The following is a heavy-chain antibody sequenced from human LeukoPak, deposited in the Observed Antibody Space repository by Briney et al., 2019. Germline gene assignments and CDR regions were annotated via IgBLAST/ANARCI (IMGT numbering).Heavy chain of an antibody. CDR3: ARGGFNRVLRFLEWLPNPYYYYYMDV. J-gene: IGHJ6*03. CDR2: IKQDGSEK. V-gene: IGHV3-7*01. D-gene: IGHD3-3*01. CDR1: GFTFRSYW. Sequence: PGGSLRLSCAASGFTFRSYWMSWVRQAPGKGLEWVANIKQDGSEKYYVDSVKGRFTISRDNAKNSLYLQMNSLRAEDTAVYYCARGGFNRVLRFLEWLPNPYYYYYMDVWGKGTTVTVSS.